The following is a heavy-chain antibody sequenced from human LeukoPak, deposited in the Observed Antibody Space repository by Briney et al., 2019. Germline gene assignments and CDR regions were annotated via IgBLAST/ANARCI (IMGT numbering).Heavy chain of an antibody. CDR3: ARLERRDGYNYD. V-gene: IGHV3-30*19. D-gene: IGHD5-24*01. Sequence: GRSLRLSCAASGFTFSSYGMHWVRQAPGKGLEWVAVIWYDGSNKYYADSVKGRFTISRDNSKNTLYLQMNSLRAEDTAVYYCARLERRDGYNYDWGQGTLVTVSS. CDR1: GFTFSSYG. CDR2: IWYDGSNK. J-gene: IGHJ4*02.